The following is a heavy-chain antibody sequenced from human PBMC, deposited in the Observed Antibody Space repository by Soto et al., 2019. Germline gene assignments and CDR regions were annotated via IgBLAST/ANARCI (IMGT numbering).Heavy chain of an antibody. D-gene: IGHD3-10*01. Sequence: PXESLRLSFAASGFTFTSYTMNWVRQAPGKGLEWVSYITSSIVTVNYADSVKGRFTISRDNAKNSLYLQMNSLRDEDTAVYYCPRARINHGTGWVYGMDVWGQGTTVTVSS. CDR2: ITSSIVTV. J-gene: IGHJ6*02. CDR3: PRARINHGTGWVYGMDV. CDR1: GFTFTSYT. V-gene: IGHV3-48*02.